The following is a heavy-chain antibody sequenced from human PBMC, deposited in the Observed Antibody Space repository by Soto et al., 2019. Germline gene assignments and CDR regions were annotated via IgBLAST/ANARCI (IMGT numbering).Heavy chain of an antibody. J-gene: IGHJ3*02. CDR1: GFTFSSHV. CDR2: MSENGVSI. CDR3: ARSYCRGVSCKGNDGFDI. Sequence: QVQLEESGGGVVEPGGALSLSCAVSGFTFSSHVIHWVRQAPGKGLEWVAVMSENGVSIYYSDSVKGRFTIARDNSKNTQYLQMNRLRREDTAMYYWARSYCRGVSCKGNDGFDIWGQGTMVTVSA. D-gene: IGHD2-15*01. V-gene: IGHV3-30*19.